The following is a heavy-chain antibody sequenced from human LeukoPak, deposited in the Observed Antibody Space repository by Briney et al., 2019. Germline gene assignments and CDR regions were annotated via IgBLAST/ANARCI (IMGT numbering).Heavy chain of an antibody. V-gene: IGHV4-34*01. CDR3: ARCHGDYEYFDL. CDR2: INHSGST. Sequence: PLETLSLTCAVYGGSFSGYYWNWIRQPPGKGLEWIGEINHSGSTNYNPSLKSRVTISVDTSKNQFSLELSSVTAADTAVYYCARCHGDYEYFDLWGRGTLVTVSS. D-gene: IGHD4-17*01. CDR1: GGSFSGYY. J-gene: IGHJ2*01.